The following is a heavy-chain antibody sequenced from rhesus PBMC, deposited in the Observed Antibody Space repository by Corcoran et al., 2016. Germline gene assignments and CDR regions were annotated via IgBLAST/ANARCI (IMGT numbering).Heavy chain of an antibody. D-gene: IGHD2-15*01. Sequence: EVQLVESGGGLVQPGGSLRLSCAASGFTFSDYYMYWVRQAPGKGLEWVGFIRSKAYGGTAECAASVKGRFTISSDDSKSIAYLQMSSLKTKDTAVYYCTKAQYSFDYWGQGVLVTVSS. CDR2: IRSKAYGGTA. CDR1: GFTFSDYY. J-gene: IGHJ4*01. CDR3: TKAQYSFDY. V-gene: IGHV3-184*01.